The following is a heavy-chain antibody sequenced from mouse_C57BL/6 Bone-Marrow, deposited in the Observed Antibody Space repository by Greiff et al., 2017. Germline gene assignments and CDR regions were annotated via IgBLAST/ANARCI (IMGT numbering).Heavy chain of an antibody. J-gene: IGHJ4*01. CDR3: ASSRELLRYYYAMDY. V-gene: IGHV1-18*01. CDR1: GYTFTDYN. Sequence: DVQLQESGPELVKPGASVKIPCKASGYTFTDYNMDWVKQSHGKSLEWIGDINPNNGGTIYNQKFKGKATLTVDKSSSTAYMELRSLTSEDTAVYYCASSRELLRYYYAMDYWGQGTSVTVSS. CDR2: INPNNGGT. D-gene: IGHD1-1*01.